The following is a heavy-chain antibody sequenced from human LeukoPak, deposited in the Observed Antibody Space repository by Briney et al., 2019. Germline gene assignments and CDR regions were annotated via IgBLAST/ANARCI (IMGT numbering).Heavy chain of an antibody. CDR1: GSTFRNHA. V-gene: IGHV3-30*04. D-gene: IGHD3-10*01. J-gene: IGHJ6*03. CDR3: VGSPTYYYMDV. CDR2: ISHDGTND. Sequence: GGSLTLSCAASGSTFRNHAIHWVRQAPAKGLEWVTVISHDGTNDYYRAPVKGRFTISRDNSKNSVVLQMNNLRPDDTAVYFCVGSPTYYYMDVRGKGTTVTVSS.